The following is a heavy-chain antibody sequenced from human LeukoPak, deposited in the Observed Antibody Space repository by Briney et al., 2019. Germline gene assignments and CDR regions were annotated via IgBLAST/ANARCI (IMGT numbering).Heavy chain of an antibody. CDR2: IRYDGSNK. CDR3: AKLNYGGNYPPFDY. J-gene: IGHJ4*02. Sequence: GGSLRLSCAASGFTFSSYGMHWVRQAPGKGLEWVAFIRYDGSNKYYADSVKGRFTISRDNSKNTPYLQMNSLRAEDTAVYYCAKLNYGGNYPPFDYWGQGTLVTVSS. V-gene: IGHV3-30*02. CDR1: GFTFSSYG. D-gene: IGHD4-23*01.